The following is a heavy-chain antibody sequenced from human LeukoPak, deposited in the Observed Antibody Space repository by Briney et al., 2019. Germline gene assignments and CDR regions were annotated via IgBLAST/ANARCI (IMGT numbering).Heavy chain of an antibody. D-gene: IGHD3-3*01. CDR3: AKVSPINPSGYLDY. Sequence: GGSLRLSCAASGFTFSSYWMSWVRQAPGKGLEWVANIKQDGSEKYYVDSVKGRFTISRDNAKNSLYLQMNSLRAEDTAVYYCAKVSPINPSGYLDYWGQGTLVTVSS. J-gene: IGHJ4*02. CDR1: GFTFSSYW. V-gene: IGHV3-7*01. CDR2: IKQDGSEK.